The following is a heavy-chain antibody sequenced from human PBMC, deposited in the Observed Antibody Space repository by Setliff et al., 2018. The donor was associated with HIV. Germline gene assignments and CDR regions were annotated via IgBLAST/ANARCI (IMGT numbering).Heavy chain of an antibody. CDR1: GYTFTAYY. D-gene: IGHD3-16*01. Sequence: ASVKVACKTSGYTFTAYYIYWVRQAPGHGLELMGRIHPNTGSTNYLQKFQGRVSITRDTSMSTVYMTLTGLTSDDTAVYYCAKQGYADSLYAFDVWGQGTMVTVSS. CDR3: AKQGYADSLYAFDV. CDR2: IHPNTGST. J-gene: IGHJ3*01. V-gene: IGHV1-2*06.